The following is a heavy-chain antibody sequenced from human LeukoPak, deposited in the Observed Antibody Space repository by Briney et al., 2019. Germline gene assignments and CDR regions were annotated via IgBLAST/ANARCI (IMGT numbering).Heavy chain of an antibody. Sequence: GESLKISCKGSGYSFTSYWIGWVRQMPVKGLEWMGIIYPGDSDTRYSPSFQGQVTISADKSISTAYLQWSSLKASDTAMYYCARTLGEYGSGSSVWFDPWGQGTLVTVSS. CDR2: IYPGDSDT. CDR3: ARTLGEYGSGSSVWFDP. D-gene: IGHD3-10*01. CDR1: GYSFTSYW. J-gene: IGHJ5*02. V-gene: IGHV5-51*01.